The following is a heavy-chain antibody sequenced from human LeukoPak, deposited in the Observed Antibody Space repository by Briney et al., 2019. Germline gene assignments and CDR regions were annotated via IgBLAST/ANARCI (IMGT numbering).Heavy chain of an antibody. J-gene: IGHJ6*03. D-gene: IGHD6-6*01. Sequence: GASVKVSCTASGGTFSSYAISWVRQAPGQGLEWMGGIIPIFGTANYAQKFQGRVTITTNESTSTAYMELSSLRSEDTAVYYCARGGRYSSSSWGLYYYYYYMDVWGKGTTVTVSS. CDR3: ARGGRYSSSSWGLYYYYYYMDV. V-gene: IGHV1-69*05. CDR2: IIPIFGTA. CDR1: GGTFSSYA.